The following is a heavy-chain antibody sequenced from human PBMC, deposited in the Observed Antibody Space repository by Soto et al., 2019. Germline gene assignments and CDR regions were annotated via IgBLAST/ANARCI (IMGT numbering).Heavy chain of an antibody. D-gene: IGHD3-10*01. Sequence: SETLSLTCTVSGASMIPYYWTWIRQPPGKGLEWIGYIYYTGATNYNPFLRSRVTISVDTSKNYFSLELSSVAAADTAVYYCARHQDGSGSPRYSMDGWGKGTTVTVSS. CDR2: IYYTGAT. CDR1: GASMIPYY. J-gene: IGHJ6*03. V-gene: IGHV4-59*01. CDR3: ARHQDGSGSPRYSMDG.